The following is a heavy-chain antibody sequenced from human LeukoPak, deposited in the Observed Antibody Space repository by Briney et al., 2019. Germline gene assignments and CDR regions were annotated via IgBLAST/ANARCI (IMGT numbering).Heavy chain of an antibody. CDR1: GYTFTMYY. CDR3: AKEQSGGLGGSSGELFASYYTYYYMDV. J-gene: IGHJ6*03. V-gene: IGHV1-46*01. D-gene: IGHD3-10*01. CDR2: INPSDGAT. Sequence: GASVKVSCKASGYTFTMYYIHWVRQAPGQGLEWMAMINPSDGATTYAQRFQGRVTMTRDMSTTTVYMDLRSLRSEDTAVYFCAKEQSGGLGGSSGELFASYYTYYYMDVWGRGTTVTVSS.